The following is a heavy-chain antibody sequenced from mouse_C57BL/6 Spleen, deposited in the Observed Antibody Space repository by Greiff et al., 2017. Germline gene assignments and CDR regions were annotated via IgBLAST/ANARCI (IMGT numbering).Heavy chain of an antibody. V-gene: IGHV3-6*01. Sequence: EVKLLESGPGLVKPSQSLSLTCSVTGYSITSGYYWNWIRQFPGNKLEWMGYISYDGSNNYNPSLKNRISITRDTSKNQFFLKLNSVTTEDTATYYCARKPNLYYYAMDYWGQGTSVTVSS. CDR1: GYSITSGYY. J-gene: IGHJ4*01. CDR3: ARKPNLYYYAMDY. CDR2: ISYDGSN. D-gene: IGHD6-2*01.